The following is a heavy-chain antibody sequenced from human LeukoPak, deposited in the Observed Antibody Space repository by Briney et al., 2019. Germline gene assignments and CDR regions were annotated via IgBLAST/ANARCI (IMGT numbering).Heavy chain of an antibody. V-gene: IGHV5-51*01. D-gene: IGHD4-17*01. CDR2: ISGDESDT. J-gene: IGHJ4*02. Sequence: GESLKISCKGSGYGFTSHWIGWARQMPGKGLEWMGIISGDESDTRYSPSFQGQVTISADKSISTTYLQWSSLKASDTAIYYCARHWRDGDSRSLDYWGQGTLVTVSS. CDR1: GYGFTSHW. CDR3: ARHWRDGDSRSLDY.